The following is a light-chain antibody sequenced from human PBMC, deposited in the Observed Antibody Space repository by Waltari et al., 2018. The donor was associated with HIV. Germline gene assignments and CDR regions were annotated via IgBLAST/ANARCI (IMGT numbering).Light chain of an antibody. J-gene: IGKJ1*01. Sequence: DIQMTQSPSSLSASVGDRVTITCRASQTVSTLLNWYQQKPGKAPKLLIYAASSLQSGVPSRFSGIGSGTDFTLTISSLHPEDFATYYCQQSYNNPRTFGQGTKVEI. V-gene: IGKV1-39*01. CDR3: QQSYNNPRT. CDR1: QTVSTL. CDR2: AAS.